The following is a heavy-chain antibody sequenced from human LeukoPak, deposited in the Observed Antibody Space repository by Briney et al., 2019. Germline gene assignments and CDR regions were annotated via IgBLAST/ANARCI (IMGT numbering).Heavy chain of an antibody. CDR2: IYYSGST. Sequence: SETLSLTCTVSGGSISSYYWSWIRQPPGKGLEWIGYIYYSGSTNYNPSLKSRVTISVDTSKNQFSLKLSSVTAADTAVYYCARFGWDNYYYYGMDVWGQGTTVTVSS. D-gene: IGHD6-19*01. CDR3: ARFGWDNYYYYGMDV. J-gene: IGHJ6*02. CDR1: GGSISSYY. V-gene: IGHV4-59*01.